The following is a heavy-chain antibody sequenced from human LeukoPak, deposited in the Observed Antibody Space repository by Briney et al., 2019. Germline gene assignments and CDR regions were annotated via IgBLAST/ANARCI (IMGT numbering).Heavy chain of an antibody. J-gene: IGHJ4*02. CDR3: ARDAYYDFWSGYPRYFDY. V-gene: IGHV3-21*01. Sequence: GGSLRLSCAASGFTFSSYTMNWVRQAPGKGLEWVSSISSSSSYIYYADSVKGRFTISRDNAKNSLYLQMNSLRAEDTAVHYCARDAYYDFWSGYPRYFDYWGQGTLVTVSS. CDR1: GFTFSSYT. CDR2: ISSSSSYI. D-gene: IGHD3-3*01.